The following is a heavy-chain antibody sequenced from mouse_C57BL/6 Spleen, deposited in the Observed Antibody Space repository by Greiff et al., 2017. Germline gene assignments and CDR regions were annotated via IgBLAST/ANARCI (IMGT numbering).Heavy chain of an antibody. CDR3: AHSYAMDY. CDR1: GYAFSSSW. V-gene: IGHV1-82*01. Sequence: VQLQQSGPELVKPGASVKISCKASGYAFSSSWMNWVKQRPGKGLEWIGRIYPGDGDTNYNGKFKGKATLTADKSSSTAYMQLSSLTSEDSAVYCCAHSYAMDYWGQGTSVTVSS. J-gene: IGHJ4*01. CDR2: IYPGDGDT.